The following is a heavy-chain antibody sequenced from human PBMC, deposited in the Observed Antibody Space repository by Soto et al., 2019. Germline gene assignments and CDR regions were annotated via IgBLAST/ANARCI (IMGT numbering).Heavy chain of an antibody. D-gene: IGHD2-21*02. V-gene: IGHV3-23*01. CDR1: GFTFSSYA. J-gene: IGHJ5*02. Sequence: EVQLLESGGGLVQPGGSLRLSCAASGFTFSSYAMSWVRQAPGMGLEWVSTISGRGSNTYYADSVKGRFTISRDNSKNTRCRQMSSLRAEDTAVYYCAKDLGLRGGGWFDPWGQGTLVTVSS. CDR3: AKDLGLRGGGWFDP. CDR2: ISGRGSNT.